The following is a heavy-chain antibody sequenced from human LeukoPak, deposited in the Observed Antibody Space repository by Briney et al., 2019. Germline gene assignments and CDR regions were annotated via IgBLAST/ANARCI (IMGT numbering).Heavy chain of an antibody. J-gene: IGHJ6*03. D-gene: IGHD6-19*01. V-gene: IGHV3-21*01. CDR3: ARDRGHSSGWYYYYYYMDV. CDR1: GFTFSSYS. Sequence: RGGSLRLSCAASGFTFSSYSMNWVRQAPGKGLEWVSSISTSSSYIYYADSVKGRFTISRDNAKNSLYLQMNSLRAEDTAVYYCARDRGHSSGWYYYYYYMDVWGKGTTVTVSS. CDR2: ISTSSSYI.